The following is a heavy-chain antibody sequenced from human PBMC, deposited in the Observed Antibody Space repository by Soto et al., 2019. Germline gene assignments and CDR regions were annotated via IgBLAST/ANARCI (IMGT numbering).Heavy chain of an antibody. CDR2: ISYDGSNK. Sequence: QVQLVESGGGVVQPGRSLRLSCAASGFTFSSYAMHWVRQAPGKGLEWVAVISYDGSNKYYADSVKGRFTISSDNSKNPLYLQINCLRAEDTAVYYVARGPVAYCGGDCRTFDYWGQGTLVTVSS. D-gene: IGHD2-21*02. CDR3: ARGPVAYCGGDCRTFDY. CDR1: GFTFSSYA. J-gene: IGHJ4*02. V-gene: IGHV3-30-3*01.